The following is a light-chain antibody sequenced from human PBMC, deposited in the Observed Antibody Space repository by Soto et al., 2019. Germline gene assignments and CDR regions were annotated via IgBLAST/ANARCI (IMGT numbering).Light chain of an antibody. V-gene: IGKV1-13*02. J-gene: IGKJ1*01. Sequence: AILLTQSPSSLSASVGDRVTITCRASQGIDTSLAWYQQKPGKAPKFLIYDASTLETGVPSRFSGSGSGTEFTLTISSLQPDDFATFYCQQYDTFPRTFGQGTKVDIK. CDR3: QQYDTFPRT. CDR2: DAS. CDR1: QGIDTS.